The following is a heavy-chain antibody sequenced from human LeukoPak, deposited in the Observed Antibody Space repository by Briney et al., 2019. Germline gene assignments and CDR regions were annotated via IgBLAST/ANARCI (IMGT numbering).Heavy chain of an antibody. CDR1: GFTFSDYY. D-gene: IGHD2-2*01. Sequence: PGGSLRLSCAASGFTFSDYYMSWLRQAPGKGLEWVSYISSDSSTIYYADSVKGRFTISRDNAKKSLYLQMNSLRTEDTAVYYANTEYQRLGTGYWGQGTLVTVSS. J-gene: IGHJ4*02. CDR2: ISSDSSTI. V-gene: IGHV3-11*04. CDR3: NTEYQRLGTGY.